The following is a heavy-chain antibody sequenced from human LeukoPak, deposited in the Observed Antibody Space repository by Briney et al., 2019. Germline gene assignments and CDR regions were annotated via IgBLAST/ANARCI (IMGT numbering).Heavy chain of an antibody. CDR3: ARGAGDIAAAGSFDY. J-gene: IGHJ4*02. CDR2: IYPGDSDT. V-gene: IGHV5-51*01. Sequence: GESLKISCQGSGYSFTSYWIGWVRQMPGKGLEWMGIIYPGDSDTRYSPSFQGQVTISADKSISTAYLQWSSLKASDTAMYYCARGAGDIAAAGSFDYWGQGTLVTVSS. CDR1: GYSFTSYW. D-gene: IGHD6-13*01.